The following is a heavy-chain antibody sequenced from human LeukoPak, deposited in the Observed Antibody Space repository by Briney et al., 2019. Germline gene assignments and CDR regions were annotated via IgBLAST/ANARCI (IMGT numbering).Heavy chain of an antibody. Sequence: GASVKVSXKASGGTFSSYAISWVRQAPGQGLEWMGGIIPIFGTANYAQKFQGRVTITADESTSTAYMELSSLRSEDTAVYYCASLLYYDSSGYSREYWGQGTLVTVSS. CDR1: GGTFSSYA. D-gene: IGHD3-22*01. CDR2: IIPIFGTA. V-gene: IGHV1-69*13. J-gene: IGHJ4*02. CDR3: ASLLYYDSSGYSREY.